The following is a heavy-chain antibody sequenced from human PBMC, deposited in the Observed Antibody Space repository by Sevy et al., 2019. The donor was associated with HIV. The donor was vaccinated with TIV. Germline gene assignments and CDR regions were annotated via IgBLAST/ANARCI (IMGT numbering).Heavy chain of an antibody. CDR1: GFIVSSNY. Sequence: GGSRRLSCAASGFIVSSNYMSWVRQTPGKGLEWVSVIYSGGSTYYADSVKGRFTISRDNSKNTLYLQMNSLRAEDTAVYYCARSMVCYVFDPWGQGTLVTVSS. V-gene: IGHV3-53*01. D-gene: IGHD2-8*01. J-gene: IGHJ5*02. CDR3: ARSMVCYVFDP. CDR2: IYSGGST.